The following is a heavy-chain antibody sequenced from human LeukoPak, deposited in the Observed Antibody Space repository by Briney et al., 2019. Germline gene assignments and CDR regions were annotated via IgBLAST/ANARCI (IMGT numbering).Heavy chain of an antibody. CDR3: ARLPHYNDYRVFDY. CDR1: GGSISSSSYY. D-gene: IGHD4-11*01. J-gene: IGHJ4*02. CDR2: IYYSGST. V-gene: IGHV4-39*01. Sequence: SETLSLTCTVSGGSISSSSYYWGWIRQPPGKGLEWIGSIYYSGSTYYNPSLESRVTISVDTSNNQFSLNLNSVTAADTAVYYCARLPHYNDYRVFDYWGQGTLVTVSS.